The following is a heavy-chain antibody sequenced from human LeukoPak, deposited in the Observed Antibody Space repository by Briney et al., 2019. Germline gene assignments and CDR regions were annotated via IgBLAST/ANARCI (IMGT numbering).Heavy chain of an antibody. Sequence: PLETLSLTCTVSGASISSDYWIWIRQSAGKGLEWIGRISNSGSTRYNPSLKSRVTMSVDTSKNQFSLKLSSVTAADTAVYYCARGFSFVYDYNWFDLWGQGTLVTVSS. V-gene: IGHV4-4*07. J-gene: IGHJ5*02. CDR3: ARGFSFVYDYNWFDL. CDR2: ISNSGST. D-gene: IGHD5/OR15-5a*01. CDR1: GASISSDY.